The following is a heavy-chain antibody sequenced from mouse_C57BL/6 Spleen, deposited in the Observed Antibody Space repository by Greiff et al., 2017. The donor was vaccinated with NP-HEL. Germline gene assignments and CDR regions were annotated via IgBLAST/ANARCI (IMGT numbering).Heavy chain of an antibody. Sequence: EVQLQQSGPELVKPGASVKISRKASGYTFTDYYMNWVKQSHGKSLEWIGDINPNNGGTSYNQKFKGKATLTVDKSSSTAYMELRSLTAEDSAVYYCARLKDYYGSSYDWYFDVWGTGTTVTVSS. CDR1: GYTFTDYY. J-gene: IGHJ1*03. V-gene: IGHV1-26*01. CDR2: INPNNGGT. CDR3: ARLKDYYGSSYDWYFDV. D-gene: IGHD1-1*01.